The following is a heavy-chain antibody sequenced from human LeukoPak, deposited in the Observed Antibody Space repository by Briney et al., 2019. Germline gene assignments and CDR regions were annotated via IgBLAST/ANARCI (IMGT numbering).Heavy chain of an antibody. Sequence: SETLSLTCTVSGGSISSYYWSWTRQPPGKGLEWVGYIYYSGSTNYNPSLKSRVTISVDTSKNQFSLKLSSVTAADTAVYYCARALYSSSWYGTNDAFDIWGQGTMVTVST. D-gene: IGHD6-13*01. CDR1: GGSISSYY. V-gene: IGHV4-59*01. CDR3: ARALYSSSWYGTNDAFDI. CDR2: IYYSGST. J-gene: IGHJ3*02.